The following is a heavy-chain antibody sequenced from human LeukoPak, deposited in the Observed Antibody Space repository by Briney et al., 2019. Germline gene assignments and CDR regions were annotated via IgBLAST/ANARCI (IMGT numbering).Heavy chain of an antibody. Sequence: SETLSLTCTVSGGSISSSSYYWGWVRQPPGKGLEWIGSIYYSGSTYYNPSLKSRVTISVDTSKNQFSLKLSSVTAADTAVYYCARGSMVRGVTPYWGQGTLVTVSS. D-gene: IGHD3-10*01. V-gene: IGHV4-39*07. CDR1: GGSISSSSYY. J-gene: IGHJ4*02. CDR2: IYYSGST. CDR3: ARGSMVRGVTPY.